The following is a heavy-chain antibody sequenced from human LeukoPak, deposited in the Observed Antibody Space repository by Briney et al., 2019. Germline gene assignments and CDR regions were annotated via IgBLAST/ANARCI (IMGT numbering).Heavy chain of an antibody. CDR1: GFTLSSYW. CDR2: IKQDGSEK. CDR3: ARTLPYCGGDCYDAFDI. Sequence: GGSLRLSCAASGFTLSSYWMSWVRQAPGKGLEWVANIKQDGSEKYYVDSVKGRFTISRDNAKNSLYLQMNSLRAEDTAVYYCARTLPYCGGDCYDAFDIWGQGTMVTVSS. J-gene: IGHJ3*02. V-gene: IGHV3-7*01. D-gene: IGHD2-21*01.